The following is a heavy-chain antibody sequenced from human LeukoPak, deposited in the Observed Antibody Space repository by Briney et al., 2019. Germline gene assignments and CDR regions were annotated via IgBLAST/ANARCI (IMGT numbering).Heavy chain of an antibody. CDR2: IKQDGSEK. CDR1: GFTFSSYS. D-gene: IGHD7-27*01. CDR3: ARGANWAFDY. V-gene: IGHV3-7*05. J-gene: IGHJ4*02. Sequence: GGSLRLSCAVSGFTFSSYSMSWVRQAPGKGLEWVANIKQDGSEKYYVDSVKGRFTISRDNAKNSLYLQMNSLRAEDTAVYYCARGANWAFDYWGQGTLVTVSS.